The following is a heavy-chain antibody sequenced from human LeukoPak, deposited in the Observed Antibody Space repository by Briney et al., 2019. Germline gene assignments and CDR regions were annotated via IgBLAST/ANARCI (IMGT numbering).Heavy chain of an antibody. CDR2: INPNSGGT. J-gene: IGHJ6*02. CDR1: GYTFTGYY. V-gene: IGHV1-2*02. D-gene: IGHD3-3*01. CDR3: ARPLRFLEWLSPKNYYYGMDV. Sequence: PEASVKVSCKASGYTFTGYYMHWVRQAPRQGLEWMGWINPNSGGTNYAQKFQGRVTMTRDTSISTAYMELSRLRSDDTAVYYCARPLRFLEWLSPKNYYYGMDVWGQGTTVTVSS.